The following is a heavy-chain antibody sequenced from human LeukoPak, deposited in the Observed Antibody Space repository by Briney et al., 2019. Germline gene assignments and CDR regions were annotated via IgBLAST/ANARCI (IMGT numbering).Heavy chain of an antibody. CDR1: GGSISSSSYY. D-gene: IGHD6-19*01. CDR2: IYYSGST. J-gene: IGHJ3*02. Sequence: SETLSLTCTVSGGSISSSSYYWGWIRQPPGKGLEGIGSIYYSGSTYYNPSLKSRVTISVDTSKNQFSLKLSSVTAAGTAVYYCARASSGRAFDIWGQGTMVTVSS. CDR3: ARASSGRAFDI. V-gene: IGHV4-39*01.